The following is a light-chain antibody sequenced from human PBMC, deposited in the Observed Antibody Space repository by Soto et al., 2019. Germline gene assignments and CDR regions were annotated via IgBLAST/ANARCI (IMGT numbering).Light chain of an antibody. CDR3: QHYNSYSDA. Sequence: DIRMTQSPSTLSGSVGDRVTITCRASQTISSWLAWYQQKSGKAPKLLIYKASTLKSGVPSRFSGSGSGTEYTLTISSLQPDDFATYYCQHYNSYSDAFGQGTKVELK. J-gene: IGKJ1*01. V-gene: IGKV1-5*03. CDR2: KAS. CDR1: QTISSW.